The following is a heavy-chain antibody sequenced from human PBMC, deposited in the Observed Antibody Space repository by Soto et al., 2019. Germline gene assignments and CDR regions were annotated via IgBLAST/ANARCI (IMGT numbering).Heavy chain of an antibody. J-gene: IGHJ4*02. CDR2: ISYDGSNK. D-gene: IGHD3-3*01. CDR3: AKDVGGPLDY. V-gene: IGHV3-30*18. CDR1: GFTFSSYG. Sequence: QVQLVESGGGVVQPGRSLRLSCAASGFTFSSYGMHRVRQAPGKGLEWVAVISYDGSNKYYADSVKGRFTISRDNSKNTLYLQMNSLRAEDTAVYYCAKDVGGPLDYWGQGTLVTVSS.